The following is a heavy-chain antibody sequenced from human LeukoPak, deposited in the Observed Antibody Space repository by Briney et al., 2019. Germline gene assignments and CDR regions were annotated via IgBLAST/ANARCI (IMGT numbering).Heavy chain of an antibody. V-gene: IGHV1-2*02. CDR2: INPNSGGT. CDR3: ARAGTYCSSTSCYPNWFDP. J-gene: IGHJ5*02. CDR1: GYTFTGYY. D-gene: IGHD2-2*01. Sequence: GASVKVSCKASGYTFTGYYMHWVRQAPGQGLEWMGWINPNSGGTNYAQKFQGRVTMTRDTSISTAYMELSRLRSDDTAVYYCARAGTYCSSTSCYPNWFDPWGQGTLVTVSS.